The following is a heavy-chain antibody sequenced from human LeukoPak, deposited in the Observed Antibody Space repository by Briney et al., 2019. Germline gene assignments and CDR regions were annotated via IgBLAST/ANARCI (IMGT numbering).Heavy chain of an antibody. Sequence: PGGSLRLSCAASGGSIRTHWMSWVRQAPGKGLEWVANINQDGRKKFYVDSVEGRFTISRDDAKTSLFLQMNSLRVEDTAVYYCAKWMGRDSWGQGTLVTVSS. D-gene: IGHD6-19*01. CDR1: GGSIRTHW. CDR3: AKWMGRDS. V-gene: IGHV3-7*02. CDR2: INQDGRKK. J-gene: IGHJ4*02.